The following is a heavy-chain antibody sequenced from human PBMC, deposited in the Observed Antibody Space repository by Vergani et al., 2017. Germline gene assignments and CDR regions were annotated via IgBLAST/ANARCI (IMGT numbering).Heavy chain of an antibody. CDR2: INAGNGNT. CDR3: ARGRDYDFWSGYLSNWFDP. CDR1: GYTFTSYA. D-gene: IGHD3-3*01. Sequence: QVQLVQSGAEVKKPGASVKVSCKASGYTFTSYAMHWVRQAPGQRLEWMGWINAGNGNTKYSQKFQGRVTITRDTSASTAYMELSSLRSEDTAVYYCARGRDYDFWSGYLSNWFDPWGQGTLVTVSS. J-gene: IGHJ5*02. V-gene: IGHV1-3*01.